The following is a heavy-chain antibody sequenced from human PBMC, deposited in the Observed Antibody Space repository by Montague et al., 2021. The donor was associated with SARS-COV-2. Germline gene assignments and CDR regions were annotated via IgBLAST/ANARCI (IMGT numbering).Heavy chain of an antibody. CDR2: IFYSGST. D-gene: IGHD1-1*01. V-gene: IGHV4-39*01. CDR1: GDSIISTDHY. Sequence: SETLSLTCTVSGDSIISTDHYWAWMRQPPGKGLEWIASIFYSGSTYYNPSLKSRVTISVDTSKNQFSLQLNSVTPADTSVYYCARHLRVGNRWNGFEADYWGQGALVSVSS. J-gene: IGHJ4*02. CDR3: ARHLRVGNRWNGFEADY.